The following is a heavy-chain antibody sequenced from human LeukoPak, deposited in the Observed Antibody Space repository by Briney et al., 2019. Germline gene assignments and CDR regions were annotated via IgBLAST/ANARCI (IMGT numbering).Heavy chain of an antibody. CDR1: GFTCSDHE. CDR2: SRNKVNSYTT. Sequence: GGSLRLSCAASGFTCSDHEMDWVRQAPGEGLEWVGRSRNKVNSYTTKYAAPVKGRFSMSRDDSKNSLYLQMSSLKTEDTAVYYCVAMIRGVGYWGQGTLVSVCS. CDR3: VAMIRGVGY. D-gene: IGHD3-10*01. J-gene: IGHJ4*02. V-gene: IGHV3-72*01.